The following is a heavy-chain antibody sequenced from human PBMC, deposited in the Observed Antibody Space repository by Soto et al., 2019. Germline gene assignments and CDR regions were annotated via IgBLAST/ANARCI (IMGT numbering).Heavy chain of an antibody. V-gene: IGHV4-34*01. D-gene: IGHD3-22*01. CDR2: INHSGST. CDR1: GGSFSGYY. J-gene: IGHJ4*02. CDR3: ARGNYDSSGYYLDF. Sequence: SETLSLTCAVYGGSFSGYYLTWIRQPPGKGLEWIGEINHSGSTNYNPSLKSRVTISADTSKNQFSLKLSSVTAADTAEYYCARGNYDSSGYYLDFWGQGPLVTVSS.